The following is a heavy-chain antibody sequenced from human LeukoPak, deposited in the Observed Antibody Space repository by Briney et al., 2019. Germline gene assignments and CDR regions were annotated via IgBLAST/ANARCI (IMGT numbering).Heavy chain of an antibody. CDR1: DGFFSGYY. J-gene: IGHJ4*02. CDR3: ARYSGYYLSYFDY. CDR2: INHSGST. D-gene: IGHD3-22*01. V-gene: IGHV4-34*01. Sequence: PSETLSLTCAVYDGFFSGYYWSWIRQPPGKGLEWIGEINHSGSTNYNPSLKSRVTISVDTSKNQFSLKLSSVTAADTAVYYCARYSGYYLSYFDYWGQGTLVTVSS.